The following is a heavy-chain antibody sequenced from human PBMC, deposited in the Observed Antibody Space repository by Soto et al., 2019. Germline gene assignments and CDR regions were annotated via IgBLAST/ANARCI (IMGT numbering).Heavy chain of an antibody. CDR1: GGSITRGNYN. Sequence: PSETLSLTCTVSGGSITRGNYNWGWIRQPPGKGLEWIGSIDYSGITHYNPSLEIRASTSADTSKNQFSLKLNSVTAADTAVYYCARHGSYYDRSGYIDYWGQGTLVTVSS. CDR2: IDYSGIT. D-gene: IGHD3-22*01. J-gene: IGHJ4*02. V-gene: IGHV4-39*01. CDR3: ARHGSYYDRSGYIDY.